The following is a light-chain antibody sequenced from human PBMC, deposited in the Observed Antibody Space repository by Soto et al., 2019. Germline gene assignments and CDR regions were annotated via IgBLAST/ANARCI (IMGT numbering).Light chain of an antibody. Sequence: DIQLTQAPSTLSASVGDRATITCLASLRISRWLAWYQQKPGKDPKLLVYKASSLESGVPSRFSDSGSGTEFTLTIRTLQPDDCPTYYCQQYEAYPLTFGGGTKVEI. CDR2: KAS. CDR3: QQYEAYPLT. J-gene: IGKJ4*01. CDR1: LRISRW. V-gene: IGKV1-5*03.